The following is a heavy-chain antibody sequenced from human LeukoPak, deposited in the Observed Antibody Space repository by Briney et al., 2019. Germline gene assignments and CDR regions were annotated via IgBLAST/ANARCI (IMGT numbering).Heavy chain of an antibody. J-gene: IGHJ1*01. D-gene: IGHD3-22*01. CDR1: GGSISSGGYY. Sequence: SETLSLTCTVSGGSISSGGYYWSWIRQHPGKGLEWIGYIYYSGSTYYNPSLKGRVTISVDTSKNQFSLKLSSVTTADTAVYYCARAHDYYDSSGQSPGYFQHWGQGTLVTVSS. CDR3: ARAHDYYDSSGQSPGYFQH. V-gene: IGHV4-31*03. CDR2: IYYSGST.